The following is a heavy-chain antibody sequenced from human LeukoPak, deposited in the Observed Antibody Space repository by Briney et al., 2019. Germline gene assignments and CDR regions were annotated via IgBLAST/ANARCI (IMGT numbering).Heavy chain of an antibody. CDR1: GYTFTSYY. CDR3: ARDYDSSGYYVTDY. J-gene: IGHJ4*02. CDR2: ISGSTGNT. Sequence: ASVKVSCKASGYTFTSYYVHWVRQAPGQGLEWMGWISGSTGNTNYAQKLQGRVTMTTDTSTSTAYMELRSLRSDDTAVYYCARDYDSSGYYVTDYWGQGTLVTVSS. D-gene: IGHD3-22*01. V-gene: IGHV1-18*04.